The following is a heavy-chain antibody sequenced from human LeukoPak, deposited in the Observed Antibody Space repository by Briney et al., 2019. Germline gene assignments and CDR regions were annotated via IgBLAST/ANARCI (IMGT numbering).Heavy chain of an antibody. V-gene: IGHV1-69*01. CDR3: ARDRGDGYSLGDFDY. CDR1: GGTFSSYA. D-gene: IGHD5-18*01. J-gene: IGHJ4*02. Sequence: SVKVSCKASGGTFSSYAISWVRQAPGQGLEWMGGIIPIFGTANYAQKFQGRVTITADESTSTAYMELSSLRSEDTAIYYCARDRGDGYSLGDFDYWGQGTLVTVSS. CDR2: IIPIFGTA.